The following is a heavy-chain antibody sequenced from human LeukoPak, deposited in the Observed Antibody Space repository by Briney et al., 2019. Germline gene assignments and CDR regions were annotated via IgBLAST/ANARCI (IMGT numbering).Heavy chain of an antibody. CDR3: ASGTTVTFTTHNWFDP. V-gene: IGHV4-34*01. J-gene: IGHJ5*02. D-gene: IGHD4-17*01. Sequence: SETLSLICAVYGGSFSGYYWSWIRQPPGKGLEWIGEINHSGSTNYNPSLKSRVTISVDTSKNQFSLKLSSVTAADTAVYYCASGTTVTFTTHNWFDPWGQGTLVTVSS. CDR1: GGSFSGYY. CDR2: INHSGST.